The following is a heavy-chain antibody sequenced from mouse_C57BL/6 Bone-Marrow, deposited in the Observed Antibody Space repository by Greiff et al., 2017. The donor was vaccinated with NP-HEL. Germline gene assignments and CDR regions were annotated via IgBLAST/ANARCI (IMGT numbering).Heavy chain of an antibody. J-gene: IGHJ2*01. Sequence: EVKLMESGPVLVKPGASVKMSCKASGYTFTDYYMNWVKQSHGKSLEWIGVINPYNGGTSYNQKFKGKATLTVDKSSSTAYMELNSLTSEDSAVYYCARRSSGYFDYWGQGTTLTVSS. D-gene: IGHD3-2*02. CDR2: INPYNGGT. CDR3: ARRSSGYFDY. V-gene: IGHV1-19*01. CDR1: GYTFTDYY.